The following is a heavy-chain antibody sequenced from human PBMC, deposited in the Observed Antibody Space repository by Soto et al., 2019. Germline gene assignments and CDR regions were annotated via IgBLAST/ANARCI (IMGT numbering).Heavy chain of an antibody. CDR2: IYWDVDK. CDR1: GFSLTTSGVG. D-gene: IGHD3-3*01. J-gene: IGHJ4*02. V-gene: IGHV2-5*02. CDR3: AHRILRTVFGLVTTTAIYFDF. Sequence: QITLNESGPTVVKPAETLTLTFTFSGFSLTTSGVGVGRIRQSPGKAPEWLALIYWDVDKRYSASLKSRLTITKDTSKIHVVLTMASVDPADTATYYCAHRILRTVFGLVTTTAIYFDFWGQGTPVVVSS.